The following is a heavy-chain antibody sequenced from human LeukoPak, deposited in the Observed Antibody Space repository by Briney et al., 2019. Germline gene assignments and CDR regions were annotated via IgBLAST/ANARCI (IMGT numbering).Heavy chain of an antibody. Sequence: GASVKVSCKASGYTFTSYGISWVRQAPGQGLEWMGWISAYNGNTNYAQKLQGRGTMTTDTSTSTAYMELRSLRSDDTAVYYCARFDTTGQIAAAAPWDYWGQGTLVTVSS. CDR1: GYTFTSYG. CDR2: ISAYNGNT. V-gene: IGHV1-18*01. D-gene: IGHD6-13*01. CDR3: ARFDTTGQIAAAAPWDY. J-gene: IGHJ4*02.